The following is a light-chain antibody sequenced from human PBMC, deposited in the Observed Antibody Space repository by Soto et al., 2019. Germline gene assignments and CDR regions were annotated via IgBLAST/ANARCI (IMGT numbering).Light chain of an antibody. CDR3: QQYNNWPLYT. Sequence: EIVMTQSPATLSVSPGERATLSCRASQSVSSNLDWYQQKPGQAPMLLIYGASIRAPGIPARFSGSGSGTEFTLTISSLQSEDLAVYYCQQYNNWPLYTFGQGTKLEIK. V-gene: IGKV3D-15*01. CDR2: GAS. CDR1: QSVSSN. J-gene: IGKJ2*01.